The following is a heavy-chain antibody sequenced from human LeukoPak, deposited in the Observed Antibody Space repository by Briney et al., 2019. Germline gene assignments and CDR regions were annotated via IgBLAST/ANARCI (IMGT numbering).Heavy chain of an antibody. CDR3: AQSYYDFWSGPIGY. CDR1: GSSISNYY. CDR2: IYTSGST. J-gene: IGHJ4*02. V-gene: IGHV4-4*07. D-gene: IGHD3-3*01. Sequence: SETLSLTCTVSGSSISNYYWSWIRQPAGKGLEWIGRIYTSGSTNYNPSLKSRVTMSVDTAKYQFSLRLSSVTAADTAVYYCAQSYYDFWSGPIGYWGQGTLVTVSS.